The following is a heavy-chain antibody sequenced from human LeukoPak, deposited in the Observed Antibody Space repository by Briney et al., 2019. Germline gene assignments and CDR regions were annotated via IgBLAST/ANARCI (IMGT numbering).Heavy chain of an antibody. Sequence: GGSLRLSCAASGFTFSSYGMHWVRQAPGEGLEWVAVISYDGSNKYYADSVKGRFTISRDNSKNTLYLQMNSLRAEDTAVYYCAKELERNGYNLEYYFDYWGQGTLVTVSS. D-gene: IGHD5-24*01. CDR2: ISYDGSNK. J-gene: IGHJ4*02. CDR1: GFTFSSYG. CDR3: AKELERNGYNLEYYFDY. V-gene: IGHV3-30*18.